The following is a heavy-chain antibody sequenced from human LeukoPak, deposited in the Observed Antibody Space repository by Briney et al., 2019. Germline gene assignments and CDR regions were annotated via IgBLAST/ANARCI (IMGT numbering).Heavy chain of an antibody. CDR3: ARNILFAFDI. Sequence: GGSLRLSCAASEFTFSSYAMQWVRQAPGKGLEWVSGINVSGGSTWYADSVKGRFTISRDNSKNTLYLQMNSLRAEDTAMYYCARNILFAFDIWGQGTMVTVSS. CDR2: INVSGGST. J-gene: IGHJ3*02. V-gene: IGHV3-23*01. CDR1: EFTFSSYA.